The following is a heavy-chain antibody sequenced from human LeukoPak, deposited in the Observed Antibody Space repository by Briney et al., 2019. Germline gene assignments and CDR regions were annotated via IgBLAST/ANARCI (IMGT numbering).Heavy chain of an antibody. J-gene: IGHJ4*02. D-gene: IGHD6-19*01. V-gene: IGHV1-18*01. CDR2: VSGYNVNT. Sequence: GASVKVSCKASGYTFTSYGISWVRQAPGQGLEWMGWVSGYNVNTNYAQKLQGRVTMTTDTSTSTAYMELRSLRSDDTAVYYCARAGSGWYDPPEGYWGQGTLVTVSS. CDR1: GYTFTSYG. CDR3: ARAGSGWYDPPEGY.